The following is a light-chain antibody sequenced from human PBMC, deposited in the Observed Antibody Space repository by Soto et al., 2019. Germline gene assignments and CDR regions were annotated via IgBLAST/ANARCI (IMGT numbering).Light chain of an antibody. J-gene: IGKJ5*01. Sequence: EIVMTQSPATLSVSVGEGATLSCRASQRVDSDLAWYQQKPGQAPRLIIYGASTRPTGIPARFSGTGSGTEFTRTISSLQSEDFAVYYCQKYNHLPTFGQGTRL. CDR3: QKYNHLPT. CDR1: QRVDSD. CDR2: GAS. V-gene: IGKV3D-15*01.